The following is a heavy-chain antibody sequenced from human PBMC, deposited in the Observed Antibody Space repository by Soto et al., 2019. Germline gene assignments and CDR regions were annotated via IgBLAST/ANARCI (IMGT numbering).Heavy chain of an antibody. D-gene: IGHD1-1*01. CDR1: GYAFTTYG. J-gene: IGHJ4*02. CDR3: ARGRYGDY. Sequence: QVHLVQSGAEVKKPGASVKVSCKGSGYAFTTYGITWVRQAPGQGLEWMGWISAPNGNTNYAQKLQGRVTVTRDPSTSPAYMELRSLRSDDTAVYYCARGRYGDYWGQGALVTVSS. V-gene: IGHV1-18*01. CDR2: ISAPNGNT.